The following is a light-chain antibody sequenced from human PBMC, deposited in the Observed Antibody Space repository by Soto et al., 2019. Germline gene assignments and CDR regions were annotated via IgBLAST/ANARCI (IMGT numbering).Light chain of an antibody. J-gene: IGLJ2*01. CDR2: EVS. CDR1: SSDVGAYNS. Sequence: QSALTQPASVSGSPGQSITISCTGTSSDVGAYNSVSCYQQHPGKAPKVMIYEVSNRPSGVSNRFSGYKSGNTASLTISGLQAEDEADYYCSSYTGALSGIFGGGTKVTVL. CDR3: SSYTGALSGI. V-gene: IGLV2-14*01.